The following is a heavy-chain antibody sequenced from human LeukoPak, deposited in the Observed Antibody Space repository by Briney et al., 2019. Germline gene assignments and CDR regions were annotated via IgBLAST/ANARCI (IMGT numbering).Heavy chain of an antibody. D-gene: IGHD4-17*01. Sequence: SVKVSCKASGGTFSSYAISWVRQAPGQGLEWMGGIIPIFGTANYAQKFQGRVTITADESTSTAYMELRSLGSDDTAIYSCARGDDFGFWGQGTLVTVSS. CDR3: ARGDDFGF. J-gene: IGHJ4*02. V-gene: IGHV1-69*13. CDR2: IIPIFGTA. CDR1: GGTFSSYA.